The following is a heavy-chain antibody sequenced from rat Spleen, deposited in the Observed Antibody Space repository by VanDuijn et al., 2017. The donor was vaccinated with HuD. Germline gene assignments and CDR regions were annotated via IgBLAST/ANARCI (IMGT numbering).Heavy chain of an antibody. Sequence: EVQLVESDGGLTQPGRSLKLSCAASGFSFSDYYMAWVRQAPTKGLEWVATINYDGISTFYRDSVKARFTISRDNAKSTLYLQMDSLRSEDTATYYCARRPQKGLYWYFDFWGPGTMVTVSS. V-gene: IGHV5-29*01. CDR3: ARRPQKGLYWYFDF. CDR2: INYDGIST. D-gene: IGHD3-1*01. CDR1: GFSFSDYY. J-gene: IGHJ1*01.